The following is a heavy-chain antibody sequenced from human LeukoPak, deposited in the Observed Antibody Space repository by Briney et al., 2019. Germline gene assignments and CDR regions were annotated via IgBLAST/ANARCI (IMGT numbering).Heavy chain of an antibody. CDR1: GFTFSSNA. CDR2: ISSNGDLT. CDR3: RAAGTSERDY. J-gene: IGHJ4*02. V-gene: IGHV3-64D*06. Sequence: PGGSLRLSCLASGFTFSSNAVHWVRQAPGKGLEYVSAISSNGDLTYYADSVKGRFTISRDNSKNTLYLQMSSLRADDTAVYYCRAAGTSERDYWGQGTLVTVSS. D-gene: IGHD6-13*01.